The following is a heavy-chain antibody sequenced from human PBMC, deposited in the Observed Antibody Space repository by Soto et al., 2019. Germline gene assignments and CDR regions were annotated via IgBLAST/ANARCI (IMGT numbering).Heavy chain of an antibody. Sequence: PGESLKISCKGSGYSFAGYWITWVRQKPGKGLEWMGRIDPSDSQTYYSPSFRGHVTISATKSITTVFLQWSSLRSDDTAIYYCARSSGGNFGIIIEGSNWFDPWGQGTLVTVSS. J-gene: IGHJ5*02. CDR2: IDPSDSQT. V-gene: IGHV5-10-1*01. CDR3: ARSSGGNFGIIIEGSNWFDP. CDR1: GYSFAGYW. D-gene: IGHD3-3*01.